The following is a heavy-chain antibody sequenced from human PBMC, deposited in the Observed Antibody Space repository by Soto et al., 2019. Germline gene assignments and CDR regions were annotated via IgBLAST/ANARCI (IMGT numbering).Heavy chain of an antibody. CDR3: ARGGDYADPFDF. D-gene: IGHD4-17*01. Sequence: SETLSLTCTVSGGYISGYYWTWIRQPPGKGLEWIGFTYSSGSTTSNPSLKSRVSISIDTSRKEFSLKLTSVTPADTAVYYCARGGDYADPFDFWGQGTLVTVSS. J-gene: IGHJ4*02. CDR1: GGYISGYY. V-gene: IGHV4-59*01. CDR2: TYSSGST.